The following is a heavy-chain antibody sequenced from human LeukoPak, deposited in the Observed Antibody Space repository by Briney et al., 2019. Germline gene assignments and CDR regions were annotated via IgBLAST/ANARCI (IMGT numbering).Heavy chain of an antibody. D-gene: IGHD2-15*01. CDR3: AREYCSGGSCYSND. Sequence: SETLSLTCAVSGGSISSSNWWSWVRQPPGKGLEWIGEIYHSGSTNYNPSLKSRLTISVDTSKNQFSLKLSSVTAADTAVYYCAREYCSGGSCYSNDWGQGTLVTVSS. V-gene: IGHV4-4*02. CDR1: GGSISSSNW. CDR2: IYHSGST. J-gene: IGHJ4*01.